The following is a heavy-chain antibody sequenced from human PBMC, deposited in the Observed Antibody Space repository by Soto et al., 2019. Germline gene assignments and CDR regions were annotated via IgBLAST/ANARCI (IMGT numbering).Heavy chain of an antibody. D-gene: IGHD2-2*01. Sequence: QVQLVESGGGVVQPGTSLRLSCAAAGFTFSHFGMHWVRQAPGKGLEWVAVIWYDGGEKYHADSVKGRFTISRDNSKNTLYLQMNSLRAEDTAVYYCARRYCGSSSCAIDDWGQGTLVTVSS. CDR1: GFTFSHFG. V-gene: IGHV3-33*01. CDR3: ARRYCGSSSCAIDD. CDR2: IWYDGGEK. J-gene: IGHJ4*02.